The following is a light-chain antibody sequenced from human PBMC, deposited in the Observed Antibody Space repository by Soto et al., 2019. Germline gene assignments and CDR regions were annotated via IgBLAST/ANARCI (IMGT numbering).Light chain of an antibody. CDR2: EVT. V-gene: IGLV2-8*01. CDR3: TSYVGNDIWV. Sequence: QSALTQPPSASGSPGQSVTISCTGTSSDVGAYKYVSWYQQYPGKAPKLMIYEVTKRPSGVPDRFSGSKSGNTASLTVSGLQAEDEADYYCTSYVGNDIWVFGGGTKIPV. J-gene: IGLJ3*02. CDR1: SSDVGAYKY.